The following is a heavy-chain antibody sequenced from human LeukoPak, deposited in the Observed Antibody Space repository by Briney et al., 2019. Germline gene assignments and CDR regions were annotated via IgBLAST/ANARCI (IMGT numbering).Heavy chain of an antibody. J-gene: IGHJ4*02. CDR2: IKQDGSEK. CDR3: ARDRDIVVVPAACDFDY. Sequence: GGSLRLSCAASGFTFSSYWMSWVRQAPGKGLEWVANIKQDGSEKYYVDSVKGRFTISRDNAKNSLYLQMNSLRAEDTAVYYCARDRDIVVVPAACDFDYWGQGTLVTVSS. CDR1: GFTFSSYW. V-gene: IGHV3-7*01. D-gene: IGHD2-2*01.